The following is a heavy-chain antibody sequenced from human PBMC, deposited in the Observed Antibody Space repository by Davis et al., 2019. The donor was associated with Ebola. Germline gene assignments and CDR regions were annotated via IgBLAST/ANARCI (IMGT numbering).Heavy chain of an antibody. CDR3: TTDRGLEARPLFDW. J-gene: IGHJ4*02. CDR1: GLSVSDAW. CDR2: IKDKIYYGAI. Sequence: GGSLRLSCAASGLSVSDAWMGWVRQAPGKGLEPIGRIKDKIYYGAIDYAAPVKGRFTISRDESKNTVSLRMDSLKTEDTGVYFCTTDRGLEARPLFDWRGQGTLVTVSS. V-gene: IGHV3-15*01. D-gene: IGHD6-6*01.